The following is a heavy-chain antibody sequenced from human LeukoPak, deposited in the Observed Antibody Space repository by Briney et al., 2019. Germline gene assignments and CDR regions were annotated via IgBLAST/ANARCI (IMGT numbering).Heavy chain of an antibody. V-gene: IGHV3-30*18. CDR3: AKDPTRRYCSSTSCLYYYYYMDV. J-gene: IGHJ6*03. D-gene: IGHD2-2*01. CDR1: GFTFSSYG. Sequence: GGSLRLSCAASGFTFSSYGMHWVRQAPGKGLEWVAVISYDGSNKYYADSVKGRFTISRDNSKNTLYLQMNSLRAEDTAVYYCAKDPTRRYCSSTSCLYYYYYMDVWGKGTTVTISS. CDR2: ISYDGSNK.